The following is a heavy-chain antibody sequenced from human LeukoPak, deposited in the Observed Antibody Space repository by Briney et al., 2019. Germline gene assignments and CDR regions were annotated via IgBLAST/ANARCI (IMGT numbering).Heavy chain of an antibody. CDR1: GGSISSGGHS. CDR3: ARALSGYYGSGSYTSAFDI. Sequence: SQTLSLTCTVSGGSISSGGHSWSWLRQPPGTGLEWIGYIYHSGSGSTYYNPSLKSRVTISIDRSKNQFSLELSSVTAADTAVYYCARALSGYYGSGSYTSAFDIWGPGTMVTVSS. D-gene: IGHD3-10*01. J-gene: IGHJ3*02. CDR2: IYHSGSGST. V-gene: IGHV4-30-2*01.